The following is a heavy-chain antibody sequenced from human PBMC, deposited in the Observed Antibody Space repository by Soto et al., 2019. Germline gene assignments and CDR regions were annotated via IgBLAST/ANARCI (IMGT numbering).Heavy chain of an antibody. CDR2: ISSGSSTI. Sequence: EVQLVESGGGLVQPGGSLRLSCAASGFTFSSYSMSWVRQAPGKGLEWVSYISSGSSTIYYADSVKGRFTISRDNAKNSVSLLMNSLRAEDTAVYYCVSPSGHDYGDYAAFDVWGQGTTVTVSS. V-gene: IGHV3-48*01. CDR3: VSPSGHDYGDYAAFDV. J-gene: IGHJ3*01. D-gene: IGHD4-17*01. CDR1: GFTFSSYS.